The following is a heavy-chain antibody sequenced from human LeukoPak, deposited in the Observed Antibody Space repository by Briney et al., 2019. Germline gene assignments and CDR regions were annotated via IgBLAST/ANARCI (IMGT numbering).Heavy chain of an antibody. J-gene: IGHJ4*02. CDR2: INHSGST. CDR1: GGSISSGDYY. Sequence: SQILSLTCTVSGGSISSGDYYWSWIRQPQGKGLEWIGEINHSGSTNCNPSLKSRVTISVDTSKNQFSLKLSSVTAADTAVYYCARGWSVQALYYFDYWGQGTLVTVSS. D-gene: IGHD3-3*01. V-gene: IGHV4-30-4*08. CDR3: ARGWSVQALYYFDY.